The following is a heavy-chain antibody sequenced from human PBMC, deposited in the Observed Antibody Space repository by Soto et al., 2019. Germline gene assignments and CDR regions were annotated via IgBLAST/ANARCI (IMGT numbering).Heavy chain of an antibody. CDR2: IHSDGSAT. CDR1: GFNFSYYW. J-gene: IGHJ3*01. Sequence: DVQLVESGGGSVQPGGSLSLSCAATGFNFSYYWMHWVRQAPGQGLVWVSRIHSDGSATTDADSVKGRFTISRDNAKNTLYMQMNSLRAGDTAVYYCARGQGGAFDLGGQGTMVTVA. D-gene: IGHD3-16*01. CDR3: ARGQGGAFDL. V-gene: IGHV3-74*01.